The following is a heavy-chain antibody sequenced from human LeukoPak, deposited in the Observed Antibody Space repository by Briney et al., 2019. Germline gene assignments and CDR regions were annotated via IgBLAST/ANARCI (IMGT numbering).Heavy chain of an antibody. CDR1: GDSISTSNSY. J-gene: IGHJ4*02. CDR2: IYYSGNT. CDR3: ARGNHYDSSGYPYYFDY. Sequence: SETLSLTCTVSGDSISTSNSYWGWIRQPPGKGLEWIGSIYYSGNTYYNASLKSRVTISVDTSKNQFSLKLSSVTAADTAVYYCARGNHYDSSGYPYYFDYWGRGTLVTVSS. V-gene: IGHV4-39*07. D-gene: IGHD3-22*01.